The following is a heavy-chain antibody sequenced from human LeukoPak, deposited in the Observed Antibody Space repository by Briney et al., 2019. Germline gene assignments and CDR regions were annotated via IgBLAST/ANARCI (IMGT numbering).Heavy chain of an antibody. CDR1: GFTFSSYA. Sequence: GGSLRLSCAASGFTFSSYAMSWVRQAPGKGLEGVSAISGSGGSTYYADSVKGRFTISRDNSKNPLYLQMNSLRAEDTAVYYCANYHRTIVATITNYFDYWGQGTLVTVSS. CDR2: ISGSGGST. J-gene: IGHJ4*02. D-gene: IGHD5-12*01. CDR3: ANYHRTIVATITNYFDY. V-gene: IGHV3-23*01.